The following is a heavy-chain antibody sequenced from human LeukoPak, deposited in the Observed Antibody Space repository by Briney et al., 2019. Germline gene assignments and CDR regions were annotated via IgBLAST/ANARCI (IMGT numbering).Heavy chain of an antibody. CDR1: GYSISSGYY. J-gene: IGHJ3*02. CDR2: IYHSGST. CDR3: ARVGIAVAGVDI. Sequence: PSETLSLTCTVSGYSISSGYYWGWIRQPPGKGLEWIGSIYHSGSTYYNPSLKSRVTISVDTSKNQFSLKLSSVTAADTAVYYCARVGIAVAGVDIWGQGTMVTVSS. V-gene: IGHV4-38-2*02. D-gene: IGHD6-19*01.